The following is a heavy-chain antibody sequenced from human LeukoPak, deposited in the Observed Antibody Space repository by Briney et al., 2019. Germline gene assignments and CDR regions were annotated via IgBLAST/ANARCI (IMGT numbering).Heavy chain of an antibody. Sequence: PGRSLRLSCAASGFTFSIYAMSWVRQAPGKGLQWVSSITSSGDGTYYADSVKGRFTISRDNSENTLYLQMNSLRVEDTAVYFCAKDRPNYYGSNGHYYRRDGDYWGQGTLVTVSS. V-gene: IGHV3-23*01. J-gene: IGHJ4*02. D-gene: IGHD3-22*01. CDR1: GFTFSIYA. CDR3: AKDRPNYYGSNGHYYRRDGDY. CDR2: ITSSGDGT.